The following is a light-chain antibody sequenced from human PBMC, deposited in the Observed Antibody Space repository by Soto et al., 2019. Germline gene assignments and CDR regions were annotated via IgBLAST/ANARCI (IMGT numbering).Light chain of an antibody. J-gene: IGLJ1*01. Sequence: QSVLTQPASVSGSPGQSITISCTGTSSDVGGYNYVSWYQQHPGKAHKLMIYDVTNRPSGVSNRFSGSKSGNTASLTISGLQAEDEADYYCNSYTSSRTYVFGVGTKVTVL. V-gene: IGLV2-14*01. CDR3: NSYTSSRTYV. CDR1: SSDVGGYNY. CDR2: DVT.